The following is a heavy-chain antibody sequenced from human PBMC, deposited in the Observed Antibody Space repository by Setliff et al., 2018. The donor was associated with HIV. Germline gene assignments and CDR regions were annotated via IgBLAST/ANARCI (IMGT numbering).Heavy chain of an antibody. CDR2: TRNKANGYIT. V-gene: IGHV3-72*01. J-gene: IGHJ4*02. CDR3: VRAAAGLDI. Sequence: GGSLRLSCTVSGFTLSDYYMDWVRQAPGKRLEWVGRTRNKANGYITEYGASVQGRFTISRDNSKDSLSLQMNNLKAEDTAVYYCVRAAAGLDIWSQGIRVTVSS. CDR1: GFTLSDYY.